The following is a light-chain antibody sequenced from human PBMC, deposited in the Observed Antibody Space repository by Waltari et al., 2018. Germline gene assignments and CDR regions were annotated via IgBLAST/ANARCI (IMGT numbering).Light chain of an antibody. V-gene: IGKV3-20*01. CDR1: QRVSSSY. J-gene: IGKJ5*01. CDR2: GAS. Sequence: EIVLTQSPGTLSLSPGERATLSCRASQRVSSSYLAWYQHKPGQAPRLLIYGASSRATGIPDRFSGSGSGTDFTLTISRLEPEDFAVYYCQQYGSSPRITFGQGTRLEIK. CDR3: QQYGSSPRIT.